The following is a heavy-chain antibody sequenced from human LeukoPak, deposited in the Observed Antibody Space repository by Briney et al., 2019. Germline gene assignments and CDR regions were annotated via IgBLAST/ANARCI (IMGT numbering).Heavy chain of an antibody. V-gene: IGHV3-30*02. D-gene: IGHD6-19*01. Sequence: PGGSLRLSCAASGFTFSSYGMHWVRQAPGKGLEWVAFIRYDGSNKYYADSVKGRFTISRDSSKNTLYLQMNSLRTEDTALYYCARTSHAVAGFVYWGQGTLVTVSS. CDR3: ARTSHAVAGFVY. CDR2: IRYDGSNK. J-gene: IGHJ4*02. CDR1: GFTFSSYG.